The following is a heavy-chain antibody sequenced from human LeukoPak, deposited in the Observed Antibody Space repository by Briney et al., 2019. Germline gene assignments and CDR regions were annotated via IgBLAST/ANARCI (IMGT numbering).Heavy chain of an antibody. CDR2: ISGSGDNT. V-gene: IGHV3-23*01. CDR3: AKWKYSHSGIDDY. J-gene: IGHJ4*02. Sequence: GGSLRLSCAASGFTFSSYAMSWVRQVPGKGLEWVSVISGSGDNTYYADSVKGRFTISRDNSKNMLYLQVNSLRAEDTAVYYCAKWKYSHSGIDDYWGQGTLVTVSS. CDR1: GFTFSSYA. D-gene: IGHD5-12*01.